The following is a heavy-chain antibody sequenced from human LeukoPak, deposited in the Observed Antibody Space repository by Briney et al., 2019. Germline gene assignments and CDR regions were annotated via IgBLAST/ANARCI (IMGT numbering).Heavy chain of an antibody. CDR2: IYTSGST. Sequence: SQTLSLTCTVSGGSISSGGYYWSWIRQPAGKGLEWIGRIYTSGSTYYNPSLKSRVTISVDTSKNQFSLKLSSVTAADTAVYYCARDNSYYDSSGYYWAGYYYYMDVWGKGTTVTISS. J-gene: IGHJ6*03. D-gene: IGHD3-22*01. CDR3: ARDNSYYDSSGYYWAGYYYYMDV. CDR1: GGSISSGGYY. V-gene: IGHV4-61*02.